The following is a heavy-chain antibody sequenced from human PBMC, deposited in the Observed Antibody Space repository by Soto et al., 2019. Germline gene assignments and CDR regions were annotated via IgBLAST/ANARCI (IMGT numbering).Heavy chain of an antibody. V-gene: IGHV1-18*01. CDR1: GYTFTSYG. J-gene: IGHJ4*02. Sequence: QVQLVQSGAEVKKPGASVKVSCKASGYTFTSYGISWVRQAPGQGLEWMGWISAYNGNTNYAQKLQGRVTMTTDTSTSTAYMELRSLRSDDTAVYYCATSEGVLRYFDWSYSFDYWGQGTLVTVSS. CDR3: ATSEGVLRYFDWSYSFDY. CDR2: ISAYNGNT. D-gene: IGHD3-9*01.